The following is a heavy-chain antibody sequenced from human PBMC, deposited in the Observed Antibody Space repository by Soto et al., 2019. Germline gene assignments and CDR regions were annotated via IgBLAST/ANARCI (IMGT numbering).Heavy chain of an antibody. CDR2: IYYSGTT. V-gene: IGHV4-30-4*01. D-gene: IGHD5-18*01. CDR1: GFTFSKAY. Sequence: LRLSCTASGFTFSKAYVNWVRQAPGKGLEWIGYIYYSGTTHYNPSLKSRVTISVDTSENQFSLKVNSVTAADTAVYYCARALIQLWPHYYYGMDVWGQGTTVTVSS. J-gene: IGHJ6*02. CDR3: ARALIQLWPHYYYGMDV.